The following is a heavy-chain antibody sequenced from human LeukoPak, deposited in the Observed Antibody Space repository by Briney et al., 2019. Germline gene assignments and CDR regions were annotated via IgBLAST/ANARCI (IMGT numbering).Heavy chain of an antibody. J-gene: IGHJ4*02. CDR1: GGSISSSSYY. V-gene: IGHV4-39*01. CDR3: ARHKNPYIVVVPAAIVY. Sequence: PSETLSLTCTVSGGSISSSSYYWGWIRQPPGKGLEWIGSIYYSGSTYYNPSLKSRVTISVDTSKNQFSLKLSSVTAADTAVYYCARHKNPYIVVVPAAIVYWGQGTLVTVSS. D-gene: IGHD2-2*02. CDR2: IYYSGST.